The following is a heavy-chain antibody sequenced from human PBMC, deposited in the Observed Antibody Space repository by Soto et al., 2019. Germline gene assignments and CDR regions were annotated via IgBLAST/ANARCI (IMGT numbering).Heavy chain of an antibody. V-gene: IGHV2-5*01. CDR3: AHSRPVHITIFGVVIPQFDY. D-gene: IGHD3-3*01. J-gene: IGHJ4*01. Sequence: SGPTLVNPTQTLTLTCTFSWFSLSTSGVGVGWIRQPPGKALEGRALIYWYDDKRNSPSLKSRLTITKDTSKNQVVLTMTSMYLVFSSTYYCAHSRPVHITIFGVVIPQFDYWG. CDR1: WFSLSTSGVG. CDR2: IYWYDDK.